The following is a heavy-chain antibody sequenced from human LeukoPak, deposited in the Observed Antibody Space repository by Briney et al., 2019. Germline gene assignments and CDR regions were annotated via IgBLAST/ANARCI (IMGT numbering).Heavy chain of an antibody. V-gene: IGHV3-30*04. CDR2: ISYDGSNK. J-gene: IGHJ4*02. Sequence: GGSLRLSCAASGFTLTSSAMHWVRQAPGKGLEWVAVISYDGSNKYYADSVKGRFTISRDNSKNTLYLQMNSLRAEDTAVYYCAGGSGWLIDYWGQGALVTVSS. CDR1: GFTLTSSA. CDR3: AGGSGWLIDY. D-gene: IGHD6-19*01.